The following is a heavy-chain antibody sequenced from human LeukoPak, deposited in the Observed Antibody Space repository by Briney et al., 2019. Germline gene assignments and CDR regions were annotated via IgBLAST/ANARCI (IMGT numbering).Heavy chain of an antibody. CDR1: GYTLTELS. V-gene: IGHV1-24*01. CDR2: FDPEDGET. D-gene: IGHD6-19*01. J-gene: IGHJ5*02. CDR3: ATARIAVAGRAYWFDP. Sequence: ASVKVSCKVSGYTLTELSMHWVRQAPGKGLEWMGGFDPEDGETIYAQKFQGRVTMTEDTSTDIAYMELSSLRSEDTAVYYCATARIAVAGRAYWFDPWGQGTLVTVSS.